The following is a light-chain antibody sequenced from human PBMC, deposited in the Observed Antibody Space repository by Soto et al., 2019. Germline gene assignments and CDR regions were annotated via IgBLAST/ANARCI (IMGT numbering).Light chain of an antibody. V-gene: IGLV2-14*01. CDR2: EVT. CDR1: SSDVGGYHY. J-gene: IGLJ2*01. CDR3: SSHTSSASVV. Sequence: QSVLTQPASVSGSPEQSITISCTGTSSDVGGYHYVSWYQQLPGKAPKLMIYEVTKRPSGVSPRFSGSKSANTASLTISGLQVEDEADYYCSSHTSSASVVFGGGTKLTVL.